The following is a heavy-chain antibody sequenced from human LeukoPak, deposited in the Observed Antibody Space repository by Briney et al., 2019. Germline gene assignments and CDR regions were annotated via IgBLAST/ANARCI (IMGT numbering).Heavy chain of an antibody. Sequence: SVKVSCKASGGTFRSYGINWVRQAPGQGLEWMGGIIPIFGTANYAQKFQGRVTITADESTSTVYMELSSLRSEDTAVYYCGRDNRYCSSTSCYGLGFGYWGQGTLVTVSS. CDR1: GGTFRSYG. CDR2: IIPIFGTA. D-gene: IGHD2-2*01. J-gene: IGHJ4*02. CDR3: GRDNRYCSSTSCYGLGFGY. V-gene: IGHV1-69*13.